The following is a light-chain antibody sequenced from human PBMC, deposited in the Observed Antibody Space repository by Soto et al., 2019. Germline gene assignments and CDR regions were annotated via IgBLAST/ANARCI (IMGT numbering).Light chain of an antibody. CDR2: GAS. J-gene: IGKJ4*01. V-gene: IGKV3-20*01. Sequence: ENALKQSPGAMSLSPGERATLSCRASQSVSNSHSAWYQQKPGQAPRLLIYGASNRATGVSDRFSGSGSGTDFTLTITRLEPEDSAVYYCQQYDRSPLFGGGTKVEI. CDR3: QQYDRSPL. CDR1: QSVSNSH.